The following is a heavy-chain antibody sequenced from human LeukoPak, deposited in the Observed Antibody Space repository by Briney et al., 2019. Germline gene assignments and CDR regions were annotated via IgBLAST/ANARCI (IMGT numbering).Heavy chain of an antibody. J-gene: IGHJ6*03. CDR3: ARVTPEYYDSSGLAPYYYYYMDV. V-gene: IGHV5-51*01. Sequence: GESLKISCKGSGYSFTSYWIGWVRQMPGKGLEWMGIIYPGDSDTRYSPSFQSQVTISADKSISTAYLQWSSLKATYTAMYYCARVTPEYYDSSGLAPYYYYYMDVWGKGTTVTVSS. D-gene: IGHD3-22*01. CDR2: IYPGDSDT. CDR1: GYSFTSYW.